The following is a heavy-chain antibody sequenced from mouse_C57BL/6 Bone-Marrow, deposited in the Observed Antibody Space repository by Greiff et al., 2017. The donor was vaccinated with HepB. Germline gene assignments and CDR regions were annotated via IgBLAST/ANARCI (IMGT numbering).Heavy chain of an antibody. D-gene: IGHD2-2*01. J-gene: IGHJ4*01. V-gene: IGHV1-55*01. CDR2: IYPGSGST. CDR1: GYTFTSYW. CDR3: ARGKELWLHYAMDY. Sequence: QVQLQQPGAELVKPGASVKMSCKASGYTFTSYWINWVKQRPGQGLEWIGDIYPGSGSTNYNEKFKSKATLTVDTSSSTAYMQLSSLTSEDSAVYYCARGKELWLHYAMDYWGQGTSVTVSS.